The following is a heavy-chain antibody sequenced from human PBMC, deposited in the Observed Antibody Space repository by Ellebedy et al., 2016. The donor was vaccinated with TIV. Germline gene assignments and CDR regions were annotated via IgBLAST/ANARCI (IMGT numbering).Heavy chain of an antibody. D-gene: IGHD3-22*01. V-gene: IGHV3-23*01. CDR1: GFTFSSFA. CDR2: ISGGGDST. Sequence: GGSLRLSCAASGFTFSSFAMHWVRQAPGKGLEWLSVISGGGDSTYHADSVKGRFTITSDNSKNTLYLQMDRLRAEDTAVYYCAKGTSSGFNYDRVGSEYWGQGALVTVSS. CDR3: AKGTSSGFNYDRVGSEY. J-gene: IGHJ4*02.